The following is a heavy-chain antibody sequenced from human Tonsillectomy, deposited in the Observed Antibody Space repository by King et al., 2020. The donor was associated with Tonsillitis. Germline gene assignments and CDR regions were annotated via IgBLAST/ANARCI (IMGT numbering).Heavy chain of an antibody. CDR2: ISYDGSNK. CDR3: AKDLDYYDSSGYLDY. Sequence: VQLVQSGGGVVQPGRSLRLSCAASGFTFSSYDMHWVRQAPGKGLEWVAVISYDGSNKYYADSVKGRFTISRDNSKNTLYLQMNSLRAEDTAVYYCAKDLDYYDSSGYLDYWGQGTLVTVSS. CDR1: GFTFSSYD. J-gene: IGHJ4*02. D-gene: IGHD3-22*01. V-gene: IGHV3-30*18.